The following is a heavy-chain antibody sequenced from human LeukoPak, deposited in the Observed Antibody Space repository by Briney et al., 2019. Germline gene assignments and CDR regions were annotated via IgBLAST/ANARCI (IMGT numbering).Heavy chain of an antibody. CDR2: SYYRSYWYN. V-gene: IGHV6-1*01. CDR1: GDSVSSNSAA. Sequence: SQTRSLTCAISGDSVSSNSAAWNWIRQSPSRGLEWLGRSYYRSYWYNDYAVSVKSRLTITPDTSKNQFSLQLNSVTPEDTAVYYCARDSSGSYYWFDYWGQGTLVTVSS. CDR3: ARDSSGSYYWFDY. J-gene: IGHJ4*02. D-gene: IGHD3-22*01.